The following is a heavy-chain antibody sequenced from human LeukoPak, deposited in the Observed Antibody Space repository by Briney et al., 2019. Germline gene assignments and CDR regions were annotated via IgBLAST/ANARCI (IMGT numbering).Heavy chain of an antibody. CDR1: GYTFTSYY. J-gene: IGHJ4*02. V-gene: IGHV1-2*06. CDR3: ALTDLDRELLRLGFDY. CDR2: INPTGGST. Sequence: GASVKVSCKASGYTFTSYYMHWVRQAPGQGLEWMGLINPTGGSTGYAQKFQGRVTMTRDTSISTAYMELSRLRSDDTAVYYCALTDLDRELLRLGFDYWGQGTLVTVSS. D-gene: IGHD1-26*01.